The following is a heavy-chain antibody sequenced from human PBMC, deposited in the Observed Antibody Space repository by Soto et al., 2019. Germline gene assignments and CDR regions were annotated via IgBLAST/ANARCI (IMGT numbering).Heavy chain of an antibody. CDR1: GFTFSSYA. Sequence: EVQLLESGGGLVQPGGSLRLSCAASGFTFSSYAMSWVRQAPGKGLEWVSAISGSGGSTYYADSVKGRFTISRDNSKNTLYLQMNSLRAEDTAVYYCAKERLTYKSVMITFGGVIAPSDYWGQGTLVTVSS. D-gene: IGHD3-16*02. V-gene: IGHV3-23*01. J-gene: IGHJ4*02. CDR2: ISGSGGST. CDR3: AKERLTYKSVMITFGGVIAPSDY.